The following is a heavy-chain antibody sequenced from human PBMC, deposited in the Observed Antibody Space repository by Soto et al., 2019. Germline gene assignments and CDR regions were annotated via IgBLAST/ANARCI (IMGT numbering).Heavy chain of an antibody. J-gene: IGHJ4*02. CDR2: ISWNSGGI. D-gene: IGHD3-9*01. Sequence: LRLSCAASGFTFDDYAMHWVRQGPGKGLEWVSGISWNSGGIGYADSVKGRFTISRDNAKNSLYLQMDRLRPEDTAFYYCAKSPHDILIGSAFDYWGQGALVTVSS. V-gene: IGHV3-9*01. CDR3: AKSPHDILIGSAFDY. CDR1: GFTFDDYA.